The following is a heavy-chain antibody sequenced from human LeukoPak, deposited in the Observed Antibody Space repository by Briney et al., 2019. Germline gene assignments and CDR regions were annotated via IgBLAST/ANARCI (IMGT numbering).Heavy chain of an antibody. CDR1: GYTFTGYY. D-gene: IGHD2-2*01. CDR2: INPNSGGT. J-gene: IGHJ5*02. V-gene: IGHV1-2*02. CDR3: ARDVYCSSTSCLDSWFDP. Sequence: ASVKVSCKASGYTFTGYYMHWVRQAPGQGLEWMGWINPNSGGTNYAQKFQGRVTMTTDTSTSTAYMELRSLRSDDTAVYYCARDVYCSSTSCLDSWFDPWGQGTLVTVSS.